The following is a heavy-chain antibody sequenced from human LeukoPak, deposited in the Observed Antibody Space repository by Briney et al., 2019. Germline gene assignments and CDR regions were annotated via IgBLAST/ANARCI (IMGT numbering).Heavy chain of an antibody. CDR2: ISGSGGST. Sequence: GGSLRLSCAASGFTFSSYAMSWVRQAPGKGLEWVSAISGSGGSTYYADSVKGRFTISRDDSKNTLYLQMNSLRAEDTAIYYCAKDGGLGGVPVDVFDIWGQGTMVTVSS. CDR3: AKDGGLGGVPVDVFDI. V-gene: IGHV3-23*01. J-gene: IGHJ3*02. D-gene: IGHD3-16*01. CDR1: GFTFSSYA.